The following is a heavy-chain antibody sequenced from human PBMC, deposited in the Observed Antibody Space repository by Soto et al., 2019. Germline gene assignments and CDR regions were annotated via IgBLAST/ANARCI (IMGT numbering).Heavy chain of an antibody. Sequence: ASVKVSCKASGYTFTSYGISWVRQAHGQGLEWMGWISAYNGNTNYAQKLQGRVTMTTDTSTSTAYMELRSLRSDDTAVYYCARDKDAERSGAFDIWGQGTMVTVSS. CDR2: ISAYNGNT. CDR1: GYTFTSYG. J-gene: IGHJ3*02. CDR3: ARDKDAERSGAFDI. D-gene: IGHD1-1*01. V-gene: IGHV1-18*01.